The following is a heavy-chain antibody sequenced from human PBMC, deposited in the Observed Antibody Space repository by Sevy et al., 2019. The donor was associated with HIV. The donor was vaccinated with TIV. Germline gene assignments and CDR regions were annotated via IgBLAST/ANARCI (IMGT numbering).Heavy chain of an antibody. Sequence: GGSLRLSCAASGFTLSTTWMTWVRQAPGKGLEWVANINQDGGAKYYVDSVKGRFTISRDNTKTSLYLQMRSLRVEDTAVYYCTTSFGVIAGDDFDYWGQGTLVTVSS. J-gene: IGHJ4*01. CDR3: TTSFGVIAGDDFDY. V-gene: IGHV3-7*01. CDR2: INQDGGAK. CDR1: GFTLSTTW. D-gene: IGHD3-3*01.